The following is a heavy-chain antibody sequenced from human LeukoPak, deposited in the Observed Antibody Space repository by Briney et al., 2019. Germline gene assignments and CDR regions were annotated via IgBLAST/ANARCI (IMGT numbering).Heavy chain of an antibody. CDR3: ARGSQSTGYGMDV. CDR1: GFTVSSNY. V-gene: IGHV3-53*01. D-gene: IGHD4-17*01. J-gene: IGHJ6*02. Sequence: PGGSLRLSCAASGFTVSSNYMSWVRQAPGKGLEWVSVIYSGGSTYYADSVKGRFTISRDNSKNTLYLQMNSLRAEDTAVYYCARGSQSTGYGMDVWGQGTTVTVSS. CDR2: IYSGGST.